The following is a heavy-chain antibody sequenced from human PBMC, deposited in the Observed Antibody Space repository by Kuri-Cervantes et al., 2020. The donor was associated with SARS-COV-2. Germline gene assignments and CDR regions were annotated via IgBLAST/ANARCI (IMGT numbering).Heavy chain of an antibody. D-gene: IGHD2-21*01. V-gene: IGHV3-NL1*01. CDR3: ARVAGEGPIYYYYMDV. CDR2: IYSGGST. J-gene: IGHJ6*03. CDR1: GFTFSRYA. Sequence: GGSLRLSCVASGFTFSRYAIHCARQAPGKGLEWVSVIYSGGSTYYADSVKGRFTISRDNSKNTLYLHMNSLRGDDTAVYYRARVAGEGPIYYYYMDVWGKGTTVTVSS.